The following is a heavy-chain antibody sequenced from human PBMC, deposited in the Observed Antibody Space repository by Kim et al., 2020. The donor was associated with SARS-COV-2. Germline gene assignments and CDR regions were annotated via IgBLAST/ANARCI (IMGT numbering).Heavy chain of an antibody. CDR3: AREGGSGWLDDDAFDI. Sequence: ASVKVSCKASGYTFTSYAMHWVRQAPGQRLEWMGWINAGNGNTKYSQKFQGRVTITRDTSASTAYMELSSLRSEDTAVYYCAREGGSGWLDDDAFDIWGQGTMVTVSS. J-gene: IGHJ3*02. CDR1: GYTFTSYA. V-gene: IGHV1-3*01. CDR2: INAGNGNT. D-gene: IGHD6-19*01.